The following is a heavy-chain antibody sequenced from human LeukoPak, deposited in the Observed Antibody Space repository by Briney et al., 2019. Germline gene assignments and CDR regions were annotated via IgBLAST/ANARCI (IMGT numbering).Heavy chain of an antibody. J-gene: IGHJ4*02. D-gene: IGHD3-3*01. V-gene: IGHV4-39*01. CDR1: GGSISYSVFY. CDR3: ARHAPRSVHDS. CDR2: VYYDGTA. Sequence: SETLSLTCSVSGGSISYSVFYWDWIRQSPGKGLEWIGNVYYDGTAYYNPSLKSRATISVDTSKNQFSLKLNSVTAADTAVYYCARHAPRSVHDSWGQGTLVTVSS.